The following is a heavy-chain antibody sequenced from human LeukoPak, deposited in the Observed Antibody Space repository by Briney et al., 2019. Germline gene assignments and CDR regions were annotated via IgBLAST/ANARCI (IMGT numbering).Heavy chain of an antibody. D-gene: IGHD6-13*01. CDR2: MNPNSGNT. CDR3: AAPIAAAGCLDY. J-gene: IGHJ4*02. CDR1: GYTFTSYD. Sequence: ASVKVSCKASGYTFTSYDINWVRQATGQGLEWMGWMNPNSGNTGYAQKFQGRVTMTRNTSISTAYMELSSLRSEDTAVYYCAAPIAAAGCLDYWGQGTLVTVSS. V-gene: IGHV1-8*01.